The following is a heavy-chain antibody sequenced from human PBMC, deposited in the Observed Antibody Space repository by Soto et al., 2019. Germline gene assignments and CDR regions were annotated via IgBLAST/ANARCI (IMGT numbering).Heavy chain of an antibody. Sequence: SETLSLTCTVSGGSISSSSYYWGWIRQPPGKGLEWIGSIYYSGSTYHNPSLKSRVTISVDTSKNQFSLKLSSVTAADTAVYYCARQDHYYDSSGYYYSYYGMDVWGQGTTVTVSS. D-gene: IGHD3-22*01. CDR2: IYYSGST. CDR3: ARQDHYYDSSGYYYSYYGMDV. V-gene: IGHV4-39*01. CDR1: GGSISSSSYY. J-gene: IGHJ6*02.